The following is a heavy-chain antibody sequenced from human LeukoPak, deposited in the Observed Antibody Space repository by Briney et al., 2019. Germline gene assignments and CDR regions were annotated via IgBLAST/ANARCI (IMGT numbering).Heavy chain of an antibody. CDR1: GGSISSGGYY. D-gene: IGHD3-9*01. CDR3: ARVYFALKEDYYYMDV. V-gene: IGHV4-30-2*01. CDR2: IYHSGST. J-gene: IGHJ6*03. Sequence: SETLSLTCTVSGGSISSGGYYWSWIRQPPGKGLEWIGYIYHSGSTYYNPSLKSRVTISVDRSKNQFSLKLSSVTAADTAVYYCARVYFALKEDYYYMDVWGKGTTVTVSS.